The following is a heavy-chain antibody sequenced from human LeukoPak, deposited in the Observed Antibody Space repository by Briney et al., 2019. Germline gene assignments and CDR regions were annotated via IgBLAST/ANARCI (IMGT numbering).Heavy chain of an antibody. V-gene: IGHV4-61*01. CDR3: ARVSASPGYGVDY. CDR2: IYYSGST. J-gene: IGHJ4*02. Sequence: SETLSLTCTVSGGSVSSGSYYWSWIRQPPGKGLEWIGYIYYSGSTNYNPSLKSRVTISVDTSKNQFSLKLSSVTAADTAVYYCARVSASPGYGVDYWGQGTLVTVSS. D-gene: IGHD5-12*01. CDR1: GGSVSSGSYY.